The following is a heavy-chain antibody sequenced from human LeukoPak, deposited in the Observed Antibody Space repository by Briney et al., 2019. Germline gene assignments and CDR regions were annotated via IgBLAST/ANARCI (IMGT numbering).Heavy chain of an antibody. CDR3: ARDFPGIGVAGTRPLDY. J-gene: IGHJ4*02. CDR2: IYSGGST. CDR1: GFTVTSNY. Sequence: GVSLRLSCAASGFTVTSNYMTWVRQAPGKGLEWVSVIYSGGSTYYADSVKGRFTISRDNSKNTLYLQMNSLRVEDTAVYYCARDFPGIGVAGTRPLDYWGQGTLVTVSS. V-gene: IGHV3-53*01. D-gene: IGHD6-19*01.